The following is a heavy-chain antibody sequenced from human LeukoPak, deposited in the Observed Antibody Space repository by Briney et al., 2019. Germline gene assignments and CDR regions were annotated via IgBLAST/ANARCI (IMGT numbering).Heavy chain of an antibody. D-gene: IGHD3-22*01. CDR2: ISAYNGNT. CDR3: AGESAYYYDSSGYLDY. CDR1: GYTFTSYG. V-gene: IGHV1-18*01. Sequence: ASVKVSCKASGYTFTSYGISWVRQAPGQGLEWMGWISAYNGNTNYAQKLQGRVTMTTDTSTSTAYMELRSLRSDDTAVYYCAGESAYYYDSSGYLDYWGQGTLVTVSS. J-gene: IGHJ4*02.